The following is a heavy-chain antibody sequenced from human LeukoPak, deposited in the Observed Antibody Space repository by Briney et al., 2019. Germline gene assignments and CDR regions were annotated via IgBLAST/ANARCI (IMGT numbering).Heavy chain of an antibody. CDR2: ISSSGSTI. J-gene: IGHJ5*02. V-gene: IGHV3-11*01. CDR3: ARDLGSRSSWYGWFDP. D-gene: IGHD6-13*01. Sequence: GGSLRLSCAASGFTFSDYYMSWIRQAPGKGLEWVSYISSSGSTIYYADSVKGRFTISRDNAKNSLYLRMNSLRAEDTAVYYCARDLGSRSSWYGWFDPWGQGTLVTVSS. CDR1: GFTFSDYY.